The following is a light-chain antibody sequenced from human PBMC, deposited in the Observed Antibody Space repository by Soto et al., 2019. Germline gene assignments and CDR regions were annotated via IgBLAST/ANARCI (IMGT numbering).Light chain of an antibody. Sequence: EIVLTQSPVTLSLSPGERATLSCRASQSVSTYLAWYQQKPGQAPRLLNYDAFKRATGIPARFSGSGSGTDFTLTSSSLEAEDFAVYYCQQRSNWPSTFGGGTKVEIK. J-gene: IGKJ4*01. V-gene: IGKV3-11*01. CDR3: QQRSNWPST. CDR2: DAF. CDR1: QSVSTY.